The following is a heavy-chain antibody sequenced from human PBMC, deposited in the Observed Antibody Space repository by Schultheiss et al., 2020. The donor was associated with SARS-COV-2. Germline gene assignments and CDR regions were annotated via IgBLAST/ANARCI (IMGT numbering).Heavy chain of an antibody. D-gene: IGHD6-19*01. CDR3: AKGDLAVAGYFDY. CDR2: ISGSGGST. V-gene: IGHV3-23*01. Sequence: GESLKISCAASGFTFSSYAMSWVRQAPGKGLEWVSAISGSGGSTYYADSVKGRFTISRDNSKNTLYLQMNSLRAEDTAVYYCAKGDLAVAGYFDYWGQGTLVTVSS. J-gene: IGHJ4*02. CDR1: GFTFSSYA.